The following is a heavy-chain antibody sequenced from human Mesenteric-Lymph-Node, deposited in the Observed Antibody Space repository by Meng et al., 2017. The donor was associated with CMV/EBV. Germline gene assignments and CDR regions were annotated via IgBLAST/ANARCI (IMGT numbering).Heavy chain of an antibody. D-gene: IGHD2-21*01. CDR2: MKSRAEGGII. CDR3: TADVPTPLAQIDY. J-gene: IGHJ4*02. CDR1: GFTFSNAW. V-gene: IGHV3-15*01. Sequence: SGFTFSNAWMGWVRQAPGKGLEWVGRMKSRAEGGIIGYAAPVKGRFTVSRDDSKNVLYLEMSNLKTEDTAVYHCTADVPTPLAQIDYWGQGTLVTVSS.